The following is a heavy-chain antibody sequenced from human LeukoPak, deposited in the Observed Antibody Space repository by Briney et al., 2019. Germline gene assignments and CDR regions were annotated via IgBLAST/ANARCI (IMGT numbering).Heavy chain of an antibody. J-gene: IGHJ4*02. CDR3: ARDYGVAEGY. D-gene: IGHD6-19*01. V-gene: IGHV3-53*01. CDR1: GFTVSSNY. Sequence: QSGGSLRLSCAASGFTVSSNYMSWVRQAPGKGLEWVSVIYSGGSTYYADSVKGRFTISRDNSKTTLYLQMNSLRAEDTAVYYCARDYGVAEGYWGQGTLVTVSS. CDR2: IYSGGST.